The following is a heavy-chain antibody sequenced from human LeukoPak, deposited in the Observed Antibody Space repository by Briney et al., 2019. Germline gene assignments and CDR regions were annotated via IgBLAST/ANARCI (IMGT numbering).Heavy chain of an antibody. CDR1: GFNFNIYE. CDR3: AKDPDCTSGVCYTFFDY. J-gene: IGHJ4*02. D-gene: IGHD2-8*01. V-gene: IGHV3-48*03. Sequence: PGGSLRLSCAASGFNFNIYEMNWVRQAPGKGLEWISYISSSGSIILYADSVKGRFTISRDNAKKLVYLEMNSLRAEDTAVYYCAKDPDCTSGVCYTFFDYWGQGTLVTVSS. CDR2: ISSSGSII.